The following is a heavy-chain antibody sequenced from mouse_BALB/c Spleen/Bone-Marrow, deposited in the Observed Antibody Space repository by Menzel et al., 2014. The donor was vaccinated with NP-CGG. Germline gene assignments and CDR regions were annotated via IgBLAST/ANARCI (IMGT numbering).Heavy chain of an antibody. Sequence: VQGVESGAELARPGASVKMSCKASGYTFTSYTMHWVKQRPGQGLEWIGYINPSSGYTNYNQKFKDKATLTADKSSSPAYMHLSSLPSEDSAVYYCAREGYGNYAYLGQGTLVTVSA. CDR2: INPSSGYT. D-gene: IGHD2-10*02. CDR3: AREGYGNYAY. J-gene: IGHJ3*01. CDR1: GYTFTSYT. V-gene: IGHV1-4*01.